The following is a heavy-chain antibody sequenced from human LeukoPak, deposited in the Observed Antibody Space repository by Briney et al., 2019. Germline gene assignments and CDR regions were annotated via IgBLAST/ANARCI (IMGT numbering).Heavy chain of an antibody. D-gene: IGHD6-13*01. CDR3: ARDGGSSRYFQSWFDP. V-gene: IGHV4-34*01. J-gene: IGHJ5*02. CDR2: INHSGST. Sequence: SETLSLTCAVYGGSFSGYYWSWIRQPPGKGLEWIGEINHSGSTNYNPSLKSRVTISVDTSKNQFSLKLSSVTAADTAVYYCARDGGSSRYFQSWFDPWGQGTLVTVSS. CDR1: GGSFSGYY.